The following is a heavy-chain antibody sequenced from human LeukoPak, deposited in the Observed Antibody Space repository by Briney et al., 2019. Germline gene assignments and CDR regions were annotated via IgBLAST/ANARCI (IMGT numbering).Heavy chain of an antibody. CDR1: GFTFSSYA. J-gene: IGHJ4*02. Sequence: PGGSLRLSCAASGFTFSSYAMHWVRQAPGKGLEWVAVISNDGTKKYYADSVKGRFTISRDNSKNTLYLQMNSLRAEDTAVYYCARVGGECSGTSCYFTGPPDYWGQGTLVTVSS. V-gene: IGHV3-30-3*01. D-gene: IGHD2-2*01. CDR3: ARVGGECSGTSCYFTGPPDY. CDR2: ISNDGTKK.